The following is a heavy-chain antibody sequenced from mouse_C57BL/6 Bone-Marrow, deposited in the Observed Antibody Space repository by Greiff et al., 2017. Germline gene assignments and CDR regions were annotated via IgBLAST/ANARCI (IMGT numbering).Heavy chain of an antibody. CDR3: AREGHDYYGPWFAY. CDR1: GYTFTSYW. D-gene: IGHD1-1*01. J-gene: IGHJ3*01. Sequence: QVHVKQPGAELVMPGASVKLSCKASGYTFTSYWMHWVKQRPGQGLEWIGEIDPSDSYTNYNQTFKGKSTLTVDKSSRTAYMQLSSLTSEDTAVYYCAREGHDYYGPWFAYWGQGTLVTVSA. V-gene: IGHV1-69*01. CDR2: IDPSDSYT.